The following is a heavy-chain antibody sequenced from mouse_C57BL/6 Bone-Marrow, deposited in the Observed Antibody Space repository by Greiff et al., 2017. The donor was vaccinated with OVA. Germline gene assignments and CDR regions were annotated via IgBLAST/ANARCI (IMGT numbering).Heavy chain of an antibody. Sequence: EVQLQQSGPGLVKPSQSLSLTCSVTGYSITSGYYWNWIRQFPGNKLEWMGYISYDGSNNYNPSLKNRISITRDTSKNQFFLKLNSVTTEDTATYYCARDPGTEAYWGQGTLVTVSA. J-gene: IGHJ3*01. D-gene: IGHD4-1*01. V-gene: IGHV3-6*01. CDR2: ISYDGSN. CDR3: ARDPGTEAY. CDR1: GYSITSGYY.